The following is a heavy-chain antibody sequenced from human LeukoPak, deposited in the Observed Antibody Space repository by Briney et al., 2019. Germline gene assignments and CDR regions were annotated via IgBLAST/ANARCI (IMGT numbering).Heavy chain of an antibody. CDR3: ARAPVGYSGYDGEWFDP. Sequence: KPSETLSLTCTVSGGSISSSSYYWGWIRQPPGKGLEWIGSIYYSGSTYYNPSLKSRVTISVDTSKNQFSLKLSSVTAADTAVYYCARAPVGYSGYDGEWFDPWGQGTLVTVSS. V-gene: IGHV4-39*01. J-gene: IGHJ5*02. CDR2: IYYSGST. CDR1: GGSISSSSYY. D-gene: IGHD5-12*01.